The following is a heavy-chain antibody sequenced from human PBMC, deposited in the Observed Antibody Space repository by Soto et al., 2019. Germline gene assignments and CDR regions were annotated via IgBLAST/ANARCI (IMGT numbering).Heavy chain of an antibody. CDR1: GFTFSSYA. J-gene: IGHJ3*02. Sequence: VQLLESGGGLVQPGGSLRLSCAASGFTFSSYAMSWVRQAPGKGLEWIGYIHYSGSANYNPSLKTRVTMSVDTSKNQFSLSLTSVTAADTAVYYCARMNQLAPKRNAFDIWGQGTMVTVSS. CDR2: IHYSGSA. CDR3: ARMNQLAPKRNAFDI. V-gene: IGHV4-59*01. D-gene: IGHD1-1*01.